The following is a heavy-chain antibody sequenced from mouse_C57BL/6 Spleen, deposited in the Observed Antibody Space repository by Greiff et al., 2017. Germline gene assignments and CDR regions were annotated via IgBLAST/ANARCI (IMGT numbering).Heavy chain of an antibody. CDR2: ISSGGSYT. V-gene: IGHV5-6*01. J-gene: IGHJ2*01. CDR1: GFTFSSYG. D-gene: IGHD1-1*01. Sequence: EVKLVESGGDLVKPGGSLKLSCAASGFTFSSYGMSWVRQTPDKRLEWVATISSGGSYTYYPDSVKGRFTISRDNAENTLYLQMSSLKSEDTAMYYCARHELATVVASPYYFDYWGQGTTLTVSS. CDR3: ARHELATVVASPYYFDY.